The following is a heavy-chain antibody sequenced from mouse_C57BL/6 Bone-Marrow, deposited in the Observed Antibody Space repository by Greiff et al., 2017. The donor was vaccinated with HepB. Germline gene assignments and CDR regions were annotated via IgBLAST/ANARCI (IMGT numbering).Heavy chain of an antibody. CDR3: ASSYGYDRVYAMDY. J-gene: IGHJ4*01. V-gene: IGHV14-2*01. D-gene: IGHD2-2*01. CDR1: GFNIKDYY. CDR2: IDPEDGET. Sequence: VQLQQSGAELVKPGASVKLSCTASGFNIKDYYMHWVKQRTEQGLEWIGRIDPEDGETKYAPKFPGKATITADTSSNTAYLQLSSLTSEDTAVYYCASSYGYDRVYAMDYWGQGTSVTVSS.